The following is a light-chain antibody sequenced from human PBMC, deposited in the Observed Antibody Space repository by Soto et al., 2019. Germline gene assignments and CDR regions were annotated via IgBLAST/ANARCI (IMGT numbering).Light chain of an antibody. CDR2: EVS. CDR1: QSLLHRDGKTY. V-gene: IGKV2D-29*01. J-gene: IGKJ4*01. Sequence: DVVMTQTPLSLSVTPGQPASMSCKSSQSLLHRDGKTYLYWYLQKPGQPPQLLIYEVSNRFFGVPDRFSASGSGTDFTLKISRVDAEDVGVYYCMQDVELPFTFGGGTKVEIK. CDR3: MQDVELPFT.